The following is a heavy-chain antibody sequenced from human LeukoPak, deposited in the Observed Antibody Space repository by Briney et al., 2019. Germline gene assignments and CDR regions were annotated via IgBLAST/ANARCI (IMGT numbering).Heavy chain of an antibody. V-gene: IGHV4-34*01. Sequence: SETLSLTCAVSGGSISSGGYSWSWIRQPPGKGLEWIGEINHSGSTNYNPSLKSRVTISVDTSKNQFSLKLSSVTAADTAVYYCARVGSVGWVQPKINDYWGQGTLVTVSS. CDR2: INHSGST. D-gene: IGHD1-14*01. CDR3: ARVGSVGWVQPKINDY. CDR1: GGSISSGGYS. J-gene: IGHJ4*02.